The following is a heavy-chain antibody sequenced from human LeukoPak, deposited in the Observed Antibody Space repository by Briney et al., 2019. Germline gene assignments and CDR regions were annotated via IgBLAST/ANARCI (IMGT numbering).Heavy chain of an antibody. J-gene: IGHJ5*02. CDR2: IYYSGST. D-gene: IGHD2-2*01. CDR1: GGSISSYY. V-gene: IGHV4-59*08. CDR3: ARHRRYCSSTSCRPFDP. Sequence: SETLSLTCTVSGGSISSYYWSWIRQPPGKGLEWIGYIYYSGSTNYNPSLKSRVTISVDTSKNQFSLKLSSVTAADTAVYYCARHRRYCSSTSCRPFDPWGQGTLVTVSS.